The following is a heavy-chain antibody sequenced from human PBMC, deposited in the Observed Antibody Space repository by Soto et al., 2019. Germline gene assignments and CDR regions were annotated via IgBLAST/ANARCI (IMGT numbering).Heavy chain of an antibody. CDR2: IHAGNGNT. V-gene: IGHV1-3*05. J-gene: IGHJ4*02. D-gene: IGHD6-19*01. CDR3: ARESGCSGWYHFDY. Sequence: QVQLVQSGAEEKKPGASVKVSCKASGYTFTTYAIHWVRQAPGQTLEWMGWIHAGNGNTKYSQTFQGRVTITRDTSASTAYMELSSLRSEDTAVYDCARESGCSGWYHFDYWGQGTLATVSS. CDR1: GYTFTTYA.